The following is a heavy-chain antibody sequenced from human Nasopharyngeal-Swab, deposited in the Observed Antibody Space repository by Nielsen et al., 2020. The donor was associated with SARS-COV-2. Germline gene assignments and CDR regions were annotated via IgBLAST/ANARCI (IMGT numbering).Heavy chain of an antibody. D-gene: IGHD3-16*01. V-gene: IGHV1-3*01. CDR3: AIGGRGTYAYASVDY. J-gene: IGHJ4*02. Sequence: WVRQAPGQRLEWMGWINPANGNTKYSQNFQSRVTITRDTSATTAYMDLSSLTSEDTAVYYCAIGGRGTYAYASVDYWGQGTLVTVSS. CDR2: INPANGNT.